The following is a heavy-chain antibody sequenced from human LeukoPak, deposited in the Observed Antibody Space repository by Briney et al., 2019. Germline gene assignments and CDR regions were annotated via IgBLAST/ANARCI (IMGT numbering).Heavy chain of an antibody. CDR2: IYYSGST. CDR3: ARDRIGEKYGMDV. Sequence: PSETLSLTCTVAGGSISNYYWSWIRQPPGKGLEWIGYIYYSGSTNYNPSLKSRVTISVDTSKNQFSLKLSSVTAADTAVYYCARDRIGEKYGMDVWGQGTTVTVSS. V-gene: IGHV4-59*01. CDR1: GGSISNYY. D-gene: IGHD3-10*01. J-gene: IGHJ6*02.